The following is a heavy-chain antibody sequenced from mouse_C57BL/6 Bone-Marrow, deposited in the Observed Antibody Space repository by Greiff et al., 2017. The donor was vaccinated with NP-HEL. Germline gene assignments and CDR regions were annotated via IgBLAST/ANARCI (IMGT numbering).Heavy chain of an antibody. CDR2: IDPSDSYT. V-gene: IGHV1-69*01. D-gene: IGHD3-2*02. J-gene: IGHJ4*01. CDR3: AREAQASYYAMDY. Sequence: QVQLQQPGAELVMPGASVKLSCKASGYTFTSYWMHWVKQRPGQGLEWIGEIDPSDSYTNYNQKFKGQSTLTVDKSSSTAYMQLSSLTSEDSAVYYCAREAQASYYAMDYWGQGTSVTVSA. CDR1: GYTFTSYW.